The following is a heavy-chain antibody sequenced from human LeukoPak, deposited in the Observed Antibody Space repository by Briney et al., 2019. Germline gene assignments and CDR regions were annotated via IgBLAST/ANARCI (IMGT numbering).Heavy chain of an antibody. D-gene: IGHD3-10*01. CDR1: GGSISSSSYY. V-gene: IGHV4-39*01. Sequence: PSETLSLTCPVSGGSISSSSYYWGWIRQPPGKGLEWLGRIYYNGSTYDNPSLKSRVSISVEKSKNQFSLKVSSVTAADTAVYYCARRPTMVRGVIGFDYWGQGTLVTVSS. J-gene: IGHJ4*02. CDR3: ARRPTMVRGVIGFDY. CDR2: IYYNGST.